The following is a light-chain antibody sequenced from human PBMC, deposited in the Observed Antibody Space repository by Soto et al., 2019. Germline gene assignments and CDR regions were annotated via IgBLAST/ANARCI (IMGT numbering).Light chain of an antibody. CDR3: TSYTSDSSVI. CDR1: SSDIGGYRY. CDR2: DVT. J-gene: IGLJ2*01. Sequence: QSALTQPASVSGSPGQSVTISCTGTSSDIGGYRYVSWYQQRPGKAPKLMIHDVTNRPSGVSDRFSGSKSGNTASLTISGLQAEDEAEYYCTSYTSDSSVIFGGGTKVTVL. V-gene: IGLV2-14*03.